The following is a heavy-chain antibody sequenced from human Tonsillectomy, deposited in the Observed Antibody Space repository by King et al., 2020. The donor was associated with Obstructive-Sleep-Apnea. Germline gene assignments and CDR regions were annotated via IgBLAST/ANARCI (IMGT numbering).Heavy chain of an antibody. CDR1: GFTFNTYD. Sequence: VQLVESGGGLVQPGGSLRLSCAASGFTFNTYDMHWVRQATGSGLDWVASTGTVGDTYYSDSVKGRLTVSRENGKNSLYLQMNSLRAGDTAMYYCARGISIRSPDLGAVVVATHWYYDLWGRGTLVTVSS. V-gene: IGHV3-13*01. J-gene: IGHJ2*01. D-gene: IGHD2-15*01. CDR3: ARGISIRSPDLGAVVVATHWYYDL. CDR2: TGTVGDT.